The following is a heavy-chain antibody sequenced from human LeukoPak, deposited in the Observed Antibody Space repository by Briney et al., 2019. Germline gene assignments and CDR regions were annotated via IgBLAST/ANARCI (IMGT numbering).Heavy chain of an antibody. Sequence: GGSLRLSCAASGFTFSNYAMSWVRQAPGKGLEWVSAIGVNTYYTDSVKGRFTISRDNSDNTLYLQMNSLRAEDTALYYCAKGNFGSGTLYIGDAFDIWGQGTMVTVSS. CDR3: AKGNFGSGTLYIGDAFDI. D-gene: IGHD3-10*01. J-gene: IGHJ3*02. CDR1: GFTFSNYA. CDR2: IGVNT. V-gene: IGHV3-23*01.